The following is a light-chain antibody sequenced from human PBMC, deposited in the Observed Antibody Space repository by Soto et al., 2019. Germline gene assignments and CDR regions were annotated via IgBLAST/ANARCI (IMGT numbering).Light chain of an antibody. J-gene: IGKJ4*01. CDR3: QQYDTSPLT. V-gene: IGKV3-20*01. CDR2: GPS. Sequence: EIVLTQSPGTLSLSPGERATLSCRASQSVSSSYLAWYQQEPGQAPRLLIYGPSNRATGIPDRFSGSGSATDFTLTISRLEPEDFAVYYCQQYDTSPLTFGGGTKVDIK. CDR1: QSVSSSY.